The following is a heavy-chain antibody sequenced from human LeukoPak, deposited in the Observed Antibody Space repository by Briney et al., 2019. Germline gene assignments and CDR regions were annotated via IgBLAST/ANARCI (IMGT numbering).Heavy chain of an antibody. CDR2: IWPGDSET. V-gene: IGHV5-51*01. D-gene: IGHD6-19*01. CDR3: ARQTSSGHLDY. CDR1: GYIFTNYW. Sequence: GESLKISCKGSGYIFTNYWIGWVRQMPGKGPEWMGIIWPGDSETRYSQSFQGQVTISADKSINTAYLQWSSLKASDSTMYYCARQTSSGHLDYWGQGTLVTVSS. J-gene: IGHJ4*02.